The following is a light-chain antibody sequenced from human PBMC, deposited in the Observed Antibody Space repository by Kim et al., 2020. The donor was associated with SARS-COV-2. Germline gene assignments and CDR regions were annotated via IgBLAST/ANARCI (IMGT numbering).Light chain of an antibody. Sequence: ELTQPPSASGTPGQRVTISCSGGSSNIGSNYVYWYQHLPGTAPKLLIYRNNQRPSGVPDRFSGSKSATSASLAISGLRSEDEADYYCAAWDDSLRGYVFGSGTNVTVL. CDR1: SSNIGSNY. CDR3: AAWDDSLRGYV. V-gene: IGLV1-47*01. J-gene: IGLJ1*01. CDR2: RNN.